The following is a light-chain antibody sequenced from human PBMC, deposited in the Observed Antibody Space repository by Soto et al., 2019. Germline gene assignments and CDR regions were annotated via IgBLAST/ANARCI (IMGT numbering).Light chain of an antibody. CDR1: QGVTTY. V-gene: IGKV1-9*01. Sequence: DIQLTQSPSFLSASLGDRVTITCRANQGVTTYLAWYQQNPEKAPKLLIYAASTLQSGVPSRFSGSGSGTEFTLTISSLQPEDSATYYCQQLDSYPYSFGQGTKLEIK. CDR2: AAS. J-gene: IGKJ2*03. CDR3: QQLDSYPYS.